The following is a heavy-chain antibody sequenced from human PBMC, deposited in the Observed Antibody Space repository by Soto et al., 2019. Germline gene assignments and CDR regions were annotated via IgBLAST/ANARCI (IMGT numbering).Heavy chain of an antibody. Sequence: QVQLVQSGAEVKKPGASVKVSCKASGYTFTSYDINWVRQATGQGLEWMGWMNPNSGNTGDAQTCKGRVTMTRSTSISTAYMELSNLGSEDTAVYYCARESQWVIDYWGQGTLVTVSS. D-gene: IGHD6-19*01. CDR1: GYTFTSYD. CDR2: MNPNSGNT. V-gene: IGHV1-8*01. J-gene: IGHJ4*02. CDR3: ARESQWVIDY.